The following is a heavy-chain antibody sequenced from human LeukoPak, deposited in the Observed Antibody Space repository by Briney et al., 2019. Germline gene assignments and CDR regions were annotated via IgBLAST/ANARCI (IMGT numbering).Heavy chain of an antibody. D-gene: IGHD4-17*01. CDR2: IWYDGSNK. Sequence: GGSLRLSCAASGFTFSSYGMHWVRQAPGKGLEWVAVIWYDGSNKYYADSVKGRFTISRDNSKNTLYLQMNSLRAEDTAVYYRARVLGDYGYFDYWGQGTLVTVSS. V-gene: IGHV3-33*01. CDR1: GFTFSSYG. CDR3: ARVLGDYGYFDY. J-gene: IGHJ4*02.